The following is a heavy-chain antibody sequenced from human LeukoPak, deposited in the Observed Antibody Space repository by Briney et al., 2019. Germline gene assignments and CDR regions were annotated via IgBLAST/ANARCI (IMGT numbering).Heavy chain of an antibody. D-gene: IGHD6-6*01. J-gene: IGHJ4*02. V-gene: IGHV1-69*05. CDR1: GGTFSSYA. CDR2: IIPIFGTA. CDR3: ASSSSSRFDY. Sequence: GASVKVSCKASGGTFSSYAISWVRQAPGHGLEWMGGIIPIFGTANYAQKFQGRVTITTDESTSTAYMELSSLRSEDTAVYYCASSSSSRFDYWGQGTLVTVSS.